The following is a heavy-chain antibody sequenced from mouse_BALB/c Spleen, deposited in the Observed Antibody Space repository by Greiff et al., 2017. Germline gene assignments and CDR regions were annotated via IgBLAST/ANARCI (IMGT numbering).Heavy chain of an antibody. V-gene: IGHV2-9*02. J-gene: IGHJ3*01. CDR1: GFSLTSYG. CDR3: ARDLDGNDVWFAY. Sequence: QVQLKESGPGLVAPSQSLSITCTVSGFSLTSYGVHWVRQPPGKGLEWLGVIWAGGSTNYNSALVSRLSISKDNSKSQVFLKMNSLQTDDTAMYYCARDLDGNDVWFAYWGQGTLVTVSA. CDR2: IWAGGST. D-gene: IGHD2-2*01.